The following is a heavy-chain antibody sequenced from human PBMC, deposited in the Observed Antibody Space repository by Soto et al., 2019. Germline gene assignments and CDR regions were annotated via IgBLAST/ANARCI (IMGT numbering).Heavy chain of an antibody. D-gene: IGHD3-10*01. V-gene: IGHV4-59*01. J-gene: IGHJ6*02. CDR3: ARDRGSGSSYPYYYYAMDV. CDR2: IYNSGST. Sequence: SETLSLTCTVSGGSINNYYWTWIRQPPGEGLEWIGYIYNSGSTNYNPSLKSRVTISVDTSKNQFSLEPRSVTAADTAVYFCARDRGSGSSYPYYYYAMDVWGQGTTVTVSS. CDR1: GGSINNYY.